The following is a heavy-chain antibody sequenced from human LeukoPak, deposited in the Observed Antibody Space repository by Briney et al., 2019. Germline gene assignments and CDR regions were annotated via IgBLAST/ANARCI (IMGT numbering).Heavy chain of an antibody. CDR1: GASISRSASY. V-gene: IGHV4-39*01. J-gene: IGHJ4*02. Sequence: SSETLSLTCTVSGASISRSASYWGWIRQPPGKGLEWIGAIYYSGITYYNPPLKSRVTLSVDTSKNQFSLGLYSVTAADTAVYYCARHTSDSSLDCWGQGTLVTVSS. D-gene: IGHD2-2*01. CDR2: IYYSGIT. CDR3: ARHTSDSSLDC.